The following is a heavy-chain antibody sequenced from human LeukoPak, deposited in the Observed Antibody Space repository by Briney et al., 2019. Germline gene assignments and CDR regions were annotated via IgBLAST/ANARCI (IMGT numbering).Heavy chain of an antibody. J-gene: IGHJ6*02. D-gene: IGHD6-13*01. Sequence: GGPLRLSCGASGFAFSSYSMNWVRQAPGKGLEWVPCISSSSSYIYYADSVKGRFTISRDNAKNSVYLQMSGLTTEDTAVYYCTREHSSSWLRGYYYGMDVWGQGTTVTVSS. CDR3: TREHSSSWLRGYYYGMDV. V-gene: IGHV3-21*06. CDR2: ISSSSSYI. CDR1: GFAFSSYS.